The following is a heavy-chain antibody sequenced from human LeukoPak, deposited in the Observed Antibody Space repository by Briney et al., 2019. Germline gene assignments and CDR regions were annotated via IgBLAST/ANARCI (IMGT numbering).Heavy chain of an antibody. CDR1: GYTFTSYY. J-gene: IGHJ1*01. D-gene: IGHD3-22*01. V-gene: IGHV1-46*01. Sequence: ASVKVSCKASGYTFTSYYMHWARQAPGQGLEWMGIINPSGGSTSYAQKFQGRVTMTRDMSTSTVYMELSSLRSEDTAVYYCARGYDSSGYYSTEYFQHWGQGTLVTVSS. CDR3: ARGYDSSGYYSTEYFQH. CDR2: INPSGGST.